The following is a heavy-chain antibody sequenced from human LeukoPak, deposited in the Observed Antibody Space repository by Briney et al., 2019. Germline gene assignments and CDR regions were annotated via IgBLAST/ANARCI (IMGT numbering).Heavy chain of an antibody. V-gene: IGHV3-30*04. Sequence: GRALRLSCVVSGFTFRSYAMHWVRQAPGKGLEWVAVILNDGNNKYYADSVEGRFTVSRDNSKNTLYLQMNSLRAEDTAVYYCARGNKTFDPWGQGTLVTVS. J-gene: IGHJ5*02. D-gene: IGHD2/OR15-2a*01. CDR3: ARGNKTFDP. CDR1: GFTFRSYA. CDR2: ILNDGNNK.